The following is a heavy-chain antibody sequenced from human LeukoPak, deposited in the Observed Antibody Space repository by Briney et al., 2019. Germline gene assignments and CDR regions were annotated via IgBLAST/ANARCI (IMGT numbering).Heavy chain of an antibody. J-gene: IGHJ6*03. CDR2: MNPNSGNT. Sequence: ASVKVSCKASGYTFTSYDINWVRQATGQGLEWMGWMNPNSGNTGYAQKFQGRVTITRNTSISTAYMELSSLRSEDTAVYYCARGRGRNYDSPSYYYYYMDVWGKGTTVTVSS. CDR3: ARGRGRNYDSPSYYYYYMDV. D-gene: IGHD3-16*01. V-gene: IGHV1-8*01. CDR1: GYTFTSYD.